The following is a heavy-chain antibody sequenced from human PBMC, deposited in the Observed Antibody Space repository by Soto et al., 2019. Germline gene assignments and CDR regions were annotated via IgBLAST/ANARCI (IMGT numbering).Heavy chain of an antibody. CDR1: GGSISSYY. CDR2: IYYSGST. CDR3: AREGYGDWRYNWFDP. Sequence: QVQLQESGPGLVKPSETLSLTCTVSGGSISSYYWSWIRQPPGKGLEWIGYIYYSGSTNYNPSLTIRVTISADTSKNQFSLKLSSVTAADTAVYYCAREGYGDWRYNWFDPWGQGTLVTVSS. D-gene: IGHD4-17*01. J-gene: IGHJ5*02. V-gene: IGHV4-59*01.